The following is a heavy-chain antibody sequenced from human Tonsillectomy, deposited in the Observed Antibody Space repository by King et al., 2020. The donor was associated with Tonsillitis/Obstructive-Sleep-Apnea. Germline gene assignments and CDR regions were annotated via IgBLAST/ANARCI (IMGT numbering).Heavy chain of an antibody. J-gene: IGHJ6*02. V-gene: IGHV3-48*03. Sequence: VQLVEYGGGLVQPGGSLRLSCAASGFTFSSYEMTWVRQAPGKGLEWVSYISSRATTIYYADSVKGRFTISRDNAKNSLYLQMNSLRAEDTAVYYCARDGFYSYYYGMDVWGQGTTVTVSS. CDR1: GFTFSSYE. CDR3: ARDGFYSYYYGMDV. CDR2: ISSRATTI. D-gene: IGHD2-2*03.